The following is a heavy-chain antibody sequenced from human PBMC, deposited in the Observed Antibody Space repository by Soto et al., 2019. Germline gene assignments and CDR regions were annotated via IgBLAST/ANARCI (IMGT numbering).Heavy chain of an antibody. V-gene: IGHV3-74*01. J-gene: IGHJ5*01. Sequence: GGSLRLSCAASGFTFSSYVMTWVRQAPGKGLVWVSNISSNGSTTTYAESVKGRFTISRDNAKNALFLQMNSLRAEDTAVYYCARSLEGYDSWGQGTLVTSPQ. CDR1: GFTFSSYV. CDR2: ISSNGSTT. CDR3: ARSLEGYDS. D-gene: IGHD3-3*01.